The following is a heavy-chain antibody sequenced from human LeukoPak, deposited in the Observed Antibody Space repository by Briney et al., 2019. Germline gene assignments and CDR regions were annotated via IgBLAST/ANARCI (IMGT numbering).Heavy chain of an antibody. D-gene: IGHD6-13*01. CDR1: GFAFSDYY. CDR2: ISSTSSFT. J-gene: IGHJ4*02. Sequence: GGSLRLSCAASGFAFSDYYMSWIRQAPGKGLEWLSYISSTSSFTNYADSVKGRFTISRDNAKNSLYLQMNSLRAEDTAVYYCARGTASGRREFNFDYWGQGTLVTVSS. V-gene: IGHV3-11*05. CDR3: ARGTASGRREFNFDY.